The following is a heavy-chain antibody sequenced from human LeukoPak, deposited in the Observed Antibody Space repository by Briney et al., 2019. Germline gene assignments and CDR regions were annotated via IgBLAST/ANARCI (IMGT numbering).Heavy chain of an antibody. CDR3: ARRSPSAEYFQH. V-gene: IGHV5-51*01. J-gene: IGHJ1*01. CDR2: IYPGDSDT. Sequence: GESLKISCKGSGYSFTTYWIGWVRQMPGKGLEWMGIIYPGDSDTRYSPSFQGQVTISADKSISTAYLQWSSLKASDTAIYCCARRSPSAEYFQHWGQGTLVTVSS. CDR1: GYSFTTYW.